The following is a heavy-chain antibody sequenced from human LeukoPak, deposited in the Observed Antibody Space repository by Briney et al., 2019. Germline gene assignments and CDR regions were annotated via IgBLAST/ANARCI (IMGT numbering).Heavy chain of an antibody. CDR1: GFIFSSYT. CDR3: ARDGQGVPAKFEY. Sequence: PGGSLRLSCAASGFIFSSYTMNWARQAPGKGLEWVSYISSSGITIYYADSVKGRFTISRDNAKNSLYLQMNSLRAEDTAVYYCARDGQGVPAKFEYWGQGTLVTVSS. CDR2: ISSSGITI. D-gene: IGHD2-2*01. J-gene: IGHJ4*02. V-gene: IGHV3-48*03.